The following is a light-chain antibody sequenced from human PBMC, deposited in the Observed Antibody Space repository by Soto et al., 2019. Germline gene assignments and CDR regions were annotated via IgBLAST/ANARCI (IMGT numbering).Light chain of an antibody. CDR3: QRYDNLPLT. CDR2: GAS. CDR1: QSVSSN. Sequence: ETVMTQSPATLSVSPGERASLSCRASQSVSSNLAWYQQKPGRAPRILIFGASSRAAGVPDRFSGSGSGTDFTLTINSLQSEDFAVYFCQRYDNLPLTFGPGTKVDIK. V-gene: IGKV3-15*01. J-gene: IGKJ3*01.